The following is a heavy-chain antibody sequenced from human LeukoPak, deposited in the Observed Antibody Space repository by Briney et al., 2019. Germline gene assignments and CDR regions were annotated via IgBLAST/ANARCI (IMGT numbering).Heavy chain of an antibody. CDR3: AKVSYGSVAGTLDY. V-gene: IGHV3-23*01. D-gene: IGHD6-19*01. J-gene: IGHJ4*02. Sequence: GGSLRFSGSASGFTCSCNAMSWVPHAPGKGLEGFLAISGSGGSTYYAGSVKGRFTISRDNSKNTLYLQMNSLRAEDTAVYYCAKVSYGSVAGTLDYWGQGTLVTVSS. CDR2: ISGSGGST. CDR1: GFTCSCNA.